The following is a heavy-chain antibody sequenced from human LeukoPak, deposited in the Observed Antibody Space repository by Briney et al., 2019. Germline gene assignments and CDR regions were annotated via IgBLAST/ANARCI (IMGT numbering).Heavy chain of an antibody. V-gene: IGHV3-9*01. CDR2: ISWNSGSI. CDR1: GFTFDDYA. CDR3: AKGLTVTTAFFDY. Sequence: PGGSLRLSCAASGFTFDDYAMHWVRQAPGKGLEWVSGISWNSGSIGYADSVKGRFTISRDNAKNSLYQQMNSLRAEDTALYYCAKGLTVTTAFFDYWGQGTLVTVSS. J-gene: IGHJ4*02. D-gene: IGHD4-17*01.